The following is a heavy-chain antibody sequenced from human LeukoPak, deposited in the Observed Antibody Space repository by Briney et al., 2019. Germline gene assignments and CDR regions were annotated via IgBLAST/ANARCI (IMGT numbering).Heavy chain of an antibody. CDR1: GGSISNYY. Sequence: DPSETLSLTCTISGGSISNYYWNWIRQPPGKGLEWVGYIFYTGGTNYNPSLKSRVAISEDSSKNQFSLKLTSVTAADTAVYYCARASWAYSPFDSWGQGTLVTVSS. CDR3: ARASWAYSPFDS. J-gene: IGHJ4*02. CDR2: IFYTGGT. D-gene: IGHD2-21*01. V-gene: IGHV4-59*01.